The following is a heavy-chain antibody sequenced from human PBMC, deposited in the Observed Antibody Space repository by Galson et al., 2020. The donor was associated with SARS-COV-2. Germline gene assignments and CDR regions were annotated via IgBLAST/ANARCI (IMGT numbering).Heavy chain of an antibody. CDR1: GDSITSGDYY. CDR3: ARARVGVVPDAILGFDY. CDR2: IFHSGGT. Sequence: ASETLSLTCSVSGDSITSGDYYWGWIRQPPGKGLEWIGHIFHSGGTYYSPSLQSRVIISPDTSKNHFSLTLKSLTAADTAVYYCARARVGVVPDAILGFDYWGQGALVTVSS. J-gene: IGHJ4*02. D-gene: IGHD2-2*01. V-gene: IGHV4-30-4*01.